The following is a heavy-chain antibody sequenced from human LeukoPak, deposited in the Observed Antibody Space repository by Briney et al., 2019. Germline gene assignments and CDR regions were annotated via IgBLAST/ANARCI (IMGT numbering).Heavy chain of an antibody. CDR2: IDPSDSYT. CDR1: GYSFTSYW. CDR3: ARQVGVAAAGTRSNWFEP. J-gene: IGHJ5*02. D-gene: IGHD6-13*01. V-gene: IGHV5-10-1*01. Sequence: GESLKISCKGSGYSFTSYWISWVRRLPGKGLDWMGIIDPSDSYTNYSPSLQGHVTISADKSISTAYLQWSSLKASDTAMYYCARQVGVAAAGTRSNWFEPWGQGALVTVS.